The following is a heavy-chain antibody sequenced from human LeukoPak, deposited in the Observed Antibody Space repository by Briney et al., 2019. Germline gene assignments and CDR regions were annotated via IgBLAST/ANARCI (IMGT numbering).Heavy chain of an antibody. CDR1: LGIFISYA. V-gene: IGHV1-69*05. Sequence: SSVTVSCKASLGIFISYATSWVRQAPGQGLEWMGGIIPIFGTANYAHKLHERLTNTTDEYTSTAYMEVSNLTSEDTAVHYCPRESSPSGSYYSWGQGTLVTVSS. CDR2: IIPIFGTA. D-gene: IGHD1-26*01. J-gene: IGHJ4*02. CDR3: PRESSPSGSYYS.